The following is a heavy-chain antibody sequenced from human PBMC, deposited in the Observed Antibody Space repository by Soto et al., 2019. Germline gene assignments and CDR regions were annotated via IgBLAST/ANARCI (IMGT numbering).Heavy chain of an antibody. J-gene: IGHJ6*03. V-gene: IGHV3-33*01. CDR3: ARDSGGDYHNYYMDV. CDR2: IWYDGSDK. D-gene: IGHD4-17*01. CDR1: GFTFSNYA. Sequence: QMQLVESGGGVVQPGTSLRLSYAASGFTFSNYAMHWVRQAPGKGLEWVTIIWYDGSDKNYGDSVKGRFTISRDNSKNTMYLQMNSLRVEDTAVYYCARDSGGDYHNYYMDVWGKGTTVTVSS.